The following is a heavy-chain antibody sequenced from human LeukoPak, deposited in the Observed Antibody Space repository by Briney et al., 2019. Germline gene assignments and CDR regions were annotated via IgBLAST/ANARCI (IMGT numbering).Heavy chain of an antibody. J-gene: IGHJ5*02. V-gene: IGHV4-59*01. Sequence: SETLSLTCTVSGGSISSYYWNWIRQPPGKGLEWIGYSYYSGSSKYNPSLKSRVTTAVDTSKNQFSLKLSSVTAADTAVYSCARGGSHCSGGSCYSLDWFDPWGQGTLVTVSS. CDR1: GGSISSYY. D-gene: IGHD2-15*01. CDR2: SYYSGSS. CDR3: ARGGSHCSGGSCYSLDWFDP.